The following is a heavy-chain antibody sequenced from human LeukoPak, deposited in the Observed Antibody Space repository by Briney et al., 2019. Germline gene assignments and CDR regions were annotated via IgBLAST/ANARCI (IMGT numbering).Heavy chain of an antibody. CDR3: ARDESRWQPGAPFDY. CDR1: GFTFSSYW. J-gene: IGHJ4*02. CDR2: IKQDGSEK. V-gene: IGHV3-7*01. D-gene: IGHD4-23*01. Sequence: VGSLRLSCAASGFTFSSYWMSWVRQAPGKGLEWVANIKQDGSEKYYVDSVKGRFTISRDNAKNSLYLQMNSLRAEDTAVYYCARDESRWQPGAPFDYWGQGTLVTVSS.